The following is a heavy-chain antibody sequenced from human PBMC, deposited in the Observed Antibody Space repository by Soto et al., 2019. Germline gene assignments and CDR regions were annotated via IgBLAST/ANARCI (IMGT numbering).Heavy chain of an antibody. CDR2: ISGNGGST. J-gene: IGHJ2*01. CDR3: ARRTPGWYFDL. CDR1: GFTFSSYA. Sequence: EVQLVESGGGLVQPGGSLRLSCAASGFTFSSYAMHWVRQAPGKGLEYVSAISGNGGSTYYANSVKGRFTISRDNSKNTLYLQMGSLRPEDMAVYYCARRTPGWYFDLWGRGTLVTVSS. V-gene: IGHV3-64*01.